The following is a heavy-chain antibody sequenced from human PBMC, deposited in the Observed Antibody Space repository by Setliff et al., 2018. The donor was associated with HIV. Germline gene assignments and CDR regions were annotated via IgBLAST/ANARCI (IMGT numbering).Heavy chain of an antibody. V-gene: IGHV1-2*06. CDR3: ARDEERRGPPGI. J-gene: IGHJ3*02. CDR2: INPKSGAT. D-gene: IGHD1-26*01. CDR1: GYSFTGCY. Sequence: ASVKVSCKASGYSFTGCYVNWVRQAPGQGLEWMGRINPKSGATNLAQKFQGRVTLTRDTSVTTVYMELTSLRSDDTAVYYCARDEERRGPPGIWGQGTMVT.